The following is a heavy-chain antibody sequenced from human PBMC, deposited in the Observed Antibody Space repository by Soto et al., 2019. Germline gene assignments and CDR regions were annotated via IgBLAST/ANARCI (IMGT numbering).Heavy chain of an antibody. D-gene: IGHD5-12*01. CDR3: ARDRGWLQSTGFDY. Sequence: GSGPTLVNPTQTLTLTCTFSGFSLSTSGMRVSWIRQPPGKALEWLARIDWDDDKFYSTSLKTRLTISKDTSKNQVVLTMTNMDPVDTATYYCARDRGWLQSTGFDYWGQGTLVTVS. V-gene: IGHV2-70*04. J-gene: IGHJ4*02. CDR1: GFSLSTSGMR. CDR2: IDWDDDK.